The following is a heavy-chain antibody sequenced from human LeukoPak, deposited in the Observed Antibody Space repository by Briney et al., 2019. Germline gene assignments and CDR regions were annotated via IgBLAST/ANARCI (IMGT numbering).Heavy chain of an antibody. V-gene: IGHV3-30*02. Sequence: GGSLRLSCAASGFTFSSYGMHWVRQAPGKGLEWVAFIRYDGSNKYYADSVKGRFTISRDNSKNALYLQMNSLRAEDTAVYYCARFRDILTGWEGYDAFDIWGQGTMVTVSS. D-gene: IGHD3-9*01. J-gene: IGHJ3*02. CDR2: IRYDGSNK. CDR1: GFTFSSYG. CDR3: ARFRDILTGWEGYDAFDI.